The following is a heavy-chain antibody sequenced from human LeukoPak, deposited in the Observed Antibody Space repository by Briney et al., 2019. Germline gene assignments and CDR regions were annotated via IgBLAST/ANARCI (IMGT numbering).Heavy chain of an antibody. CDR3: ARALSRGYSGYDYGLGY. J-gene: IGHJ4*02. CDR1: GYTFINYG. V-gene: IGHV1-18*01. D-gene: IGHD5-12*01. CDR2: ISAYNGNT. Sequence: ASVKVSCKASGYTFINYGINWVRQAPGQGLEWMGWISAYNGNTNYAQKLQGRVTMTTETSTSTAYMELRSLRSDDTAVYYCARALSRGYSGYDYGLGYWGQGTLVTVSS.